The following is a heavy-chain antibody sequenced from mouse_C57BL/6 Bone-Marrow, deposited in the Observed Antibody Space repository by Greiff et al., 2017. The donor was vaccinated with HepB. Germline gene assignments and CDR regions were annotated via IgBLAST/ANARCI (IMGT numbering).Heavy chain of an antibody. J-gene: IGHJ2*01. D-gene: IGHD1-1*01. CDR2: INSDGGST. V-gene: IGHV5-2*01. CDR1: EYEFPSHD. CDR3: ASYYGSRADYFDY. Sequence: DVKLVESGGGLVQPGESLKLSCESNEYEFPSHDMSWVRKTPEKRLELVAAINSDGGSTYYPDTMERRFIISRDNTKKTLYLQMSSLRSEDTALYYCASYYGSRADYFDYWGQGTTLTVSS.